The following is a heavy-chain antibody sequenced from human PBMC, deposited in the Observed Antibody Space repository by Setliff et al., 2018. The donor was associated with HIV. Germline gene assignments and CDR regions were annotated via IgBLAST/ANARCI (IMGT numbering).Heavy chain of an antibody. CDR2: MNPNSGVS. D-gene: IGHD2-8*01. CDR3: AKGPNFEDAFDI. Sequence: ASVKVSCKASATFTNVDIHWLRRATGQGLEWMGWMNPNSGVSGYGQKFQGRITMTRDTSISTAYMELSSLTSEDTAVYYCAKGPNFEDAFDIWGQGTVVTVSS. V-gene: IGHV1-8*01. J-gene: IGHJ3*02. CDR1: ATFTNVD.